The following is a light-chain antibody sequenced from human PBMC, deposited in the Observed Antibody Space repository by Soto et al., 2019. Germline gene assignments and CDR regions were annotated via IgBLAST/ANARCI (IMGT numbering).Light chain of an antibody. J-gene: IGKJ3*01. V-gene: IGKV1-8*01. CDR2: AAS. Sequence: AIRMTHSPSSLSASTGDRVTITCRASHGISSYLAWYQQKPGKAPKLLIYAASTLQSGVPSRFSGSGSGTDFTLTISCLQSEDFATYYCQQYYSYPFTFGPGTKVDIK. CDR3: QQYYSYPFT. CDR1: HGISSY.